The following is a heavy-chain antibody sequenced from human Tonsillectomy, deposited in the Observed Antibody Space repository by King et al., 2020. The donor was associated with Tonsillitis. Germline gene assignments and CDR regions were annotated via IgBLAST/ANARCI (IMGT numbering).Heavy chain of an antibody. D-gene: IGHD4-17*01. CDR3: ARGGGDYGDLFGYGMDV. V-gene: IGHV3-11*01. Sequence: VQLVESGGGLVKPGGSLRLSCAASGFTFSDYYMSLIRQAPGMGLEWGSHISSIGSTYADSVKGRFTISRDNATNSLYLQMISLRAEDTAVYYCARGGGDYGDLFGYGMDVWGQGTTVTVSS. J-gene: IGHJ6*02. CDR2: ISSIGST. CDR1: GFTFSDYY.